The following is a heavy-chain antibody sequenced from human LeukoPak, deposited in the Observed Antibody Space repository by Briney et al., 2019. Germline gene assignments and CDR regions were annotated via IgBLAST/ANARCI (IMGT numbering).Heavy chain of an antibody. V-gene: IGHV3-48*01. CDR3: VKGDNNILTGYYNSFDY. D-gene: IGHD3-9*01. Sequence: GESLRLSCAASGFTLSGYGMNWVRQAPGKGLEWVSYVGSGSATEYYADSVKGRFTISRDNARNTLYLQLNGLRVDDTALYYCVKGDNNILTGYYNSFDYWGQGTLVTVSS. CDR2: VGSGSATE. J-gene: IGHJ4*02. CDR1: GFTLSGYG.